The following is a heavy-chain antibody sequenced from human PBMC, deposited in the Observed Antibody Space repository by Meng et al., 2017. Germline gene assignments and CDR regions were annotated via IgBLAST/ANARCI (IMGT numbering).Heavy chain of an antibody. CDR1: GGSISCSNW. CDR3: ARDRGAVAGTNFDY. Sequence: QRQGLRRGLVKASVTLCLTRGVSGGSISCSNWWSWVRRPPGKGLEWIGEIYHSGSTNDNPSLKSRVTISVDKSKNQFSLKLSSVTAADTAVYYCARDRGAVAGTNFDYWGQGTLVTVSS. J-gene: IGHJ4*02. CDR2: IYHSGST. V-gene: IGHV4-4*02. D-gene: IGHD6-19*01.